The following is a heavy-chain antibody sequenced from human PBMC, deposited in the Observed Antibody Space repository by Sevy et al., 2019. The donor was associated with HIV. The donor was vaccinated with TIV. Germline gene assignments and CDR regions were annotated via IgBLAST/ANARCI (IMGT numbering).Heavy chain of an antibody. Sequence: SETLSLTCTVSGGSISSSSYYWAWVRQPPGKGLEWVGNIYYTGTTSYNSSLKSRVTIPVDRSQNLFSLQLTSVTAADTALYYCARPMSERTYAMDVWGQGITVTVSS. CDR3: ARPMSERTYAMDV. CDR2: IYYTGTT. J-gene: IGHJ6*02. CDR1: GGSISSSSYY. D-gene: IGHD3-10*02. V-gene: IGHV4-39*01.